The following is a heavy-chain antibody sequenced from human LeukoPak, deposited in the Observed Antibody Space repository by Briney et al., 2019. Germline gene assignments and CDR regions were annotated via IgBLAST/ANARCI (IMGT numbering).Heavy chain of an antibody. V-gene: IGHV1-69*01. CDR3: ARRKGGYCSSTSCYLAFDI. CDR1: GGTFSSYA. D-gene: IGHD2-2*01. J-gene: IGHJ3*02. CDR2: IIPIFGTA. Sequence: SVKVSCKASGGTFSSYAISWVRQAPGQGLEWMGGIIPIFGTANYAQKFQGRVTITADESTSTAYMELSSLRSEDTAVYYCARRKGGYCSSTSCYLAFDIWGQETMVTVYS.